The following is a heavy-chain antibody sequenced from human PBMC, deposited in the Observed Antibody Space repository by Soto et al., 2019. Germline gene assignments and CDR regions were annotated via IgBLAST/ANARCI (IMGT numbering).Heavy chain of an antibody. Sequence: GGSLRLSCAASGFTVSSNYMSWVRQAPGKGLEWVSVIYSGGSTYYADSVKGRFTISRANSKNTLYLQMNSLRAEDTAVYYCARDGGTMVRGGKNYYYYYYYMDVWGKGTTVTVSS. CDR1: GFTVSSNY. CDR3: ARDGGTMVRGGKNYYYYYYYMDV. D-gene: IGHD3-10*01. J-gene: IGHJ6*03. V-gene: IGHV3-66*01. CDR2: IYSGGST.